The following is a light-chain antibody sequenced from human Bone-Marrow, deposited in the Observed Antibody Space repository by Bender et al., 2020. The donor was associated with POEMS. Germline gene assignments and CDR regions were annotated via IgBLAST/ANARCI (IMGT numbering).Light chain of an antibody. CDR2: KDT. V-gene: IGLV3-25*03. J-gene: IGLJ1*01. CDR1: ALAKQY. Sequence: SSELKQAPSVSVSPGQTAKITCSGDALAKQYGFWYQQKPGQAPVLVIYKDTERPSGIPERFSGSSLGTMVTLTISGVQAEDEADYYCQSADSSGTYVFGAGTKVTVL. CDR3: QSADSSGTYV.